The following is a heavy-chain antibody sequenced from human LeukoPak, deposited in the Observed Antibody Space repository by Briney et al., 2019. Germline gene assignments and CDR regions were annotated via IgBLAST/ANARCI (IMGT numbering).Heavy chain of an antibody. CDR1: GGSISSSSYY. J-gene: IGHJ4*02. CDR3: ASPTRYYDSSGYYLPSFDY. D-gene: IGHD3-22*01. Sequence: SETLSLTCTVSGGSISSSSYYWGWIRQPPGKGLEWIGSIYYSGSTYYNPSLKSRVTISVDTSKNQFSLKLSSVTAADTAVYYCASPTRYYDSSGYYLPSFDYWGQGTLVTVSS. V-gene: IGHV4-39*07. CDR2: IYYSGST.